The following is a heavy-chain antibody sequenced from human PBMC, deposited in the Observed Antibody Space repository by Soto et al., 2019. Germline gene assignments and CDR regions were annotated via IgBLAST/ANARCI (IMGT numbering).Heavy chain of an antibody. J-gene: IGHJ4*02. CDR3: ARPRPYCGGDCPDS. CDR1: GFTFSSYW. V-gene: IGHV3-74*01. D-gene: IGHD2-21*02. CDR2: INSDGSST. Sequence: EVQLVESGGGLVQPGGSLRLSCAASGFTFSSYWMHWVRQAPGKGLVWVSRINSDGSSTSYADSVKGRFTISRDNAKNPRYLQMNSLGAEATAVYYCARPRPYCGGDCPDSWGQGTLVTVSS.